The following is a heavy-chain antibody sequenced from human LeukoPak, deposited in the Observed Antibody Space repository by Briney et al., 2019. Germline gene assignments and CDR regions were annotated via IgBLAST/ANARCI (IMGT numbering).Heavy chain of an antibody. CDR3: AKGYSGSGNYNYYYYLDV. V-gene: IGHV3-23*01. CDR1: GFTFSSYA. D-gene: IGHD3-10*01. Sequence: GGSLRLSCAASGFTFSSYAMSWVRQAPGKGLEWVSGISAGGGSTYYADAVKGRFTISRDNSKNTMYLQMNSLRAEDTAVYYCAKGYSGSGNYNYYYYLDVWGKGTTDTVSS. CDR2: ISAGGGST. J-gene: IGHJ6*03.